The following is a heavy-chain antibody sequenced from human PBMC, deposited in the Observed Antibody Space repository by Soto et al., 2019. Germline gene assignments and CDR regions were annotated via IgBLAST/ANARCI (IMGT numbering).Heavy chain of an antibody. V-gene: IGHV4-39*01. D-gene: IGHD2-2*01. J-gene: IGHJ4*02. Sequence: SETLSLTCTVSGGSISSTSYHGGWVRQPPGKGLEWIGTIYYTGITYYNPSLKSRITISVDTSENQFSLKLNSVTAADTAIYYCVAYTLQPAYYWGQGTLVTVSS. CDR2: IYYTGIT. CDR3: VAYTLQPAYY. CDR1: GGSISSTSYH.